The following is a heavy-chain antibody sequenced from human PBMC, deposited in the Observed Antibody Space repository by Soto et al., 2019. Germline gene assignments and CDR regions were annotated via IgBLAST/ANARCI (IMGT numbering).Heavy chain of an antibody. V-gene: IGHV4-34*01. CDR2: INHSGNT. CDR3: ARGVPGY. CDR1: GGSFSGYY. J-gene: IGHJ4*02. Sequence: QVQLQQWGAGLLKPSETLSLTCAVYGGSFSGYYWSWVRQPPGKGLEWIGEINHSGNTNYNPSLKSRGTISVDTSKNQCSLKLSSLTAADTAVYYCARGVPGYWGQGTLVTVSS.